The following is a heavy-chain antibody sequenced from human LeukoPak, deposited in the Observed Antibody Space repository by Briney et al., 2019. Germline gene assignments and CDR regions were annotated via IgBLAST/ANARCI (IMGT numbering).Heavy chain of an antibody. CDR2: IRSEGSDR. CDR1: GFSFSNYG. D-gene: IGHD3-22*01. V-gene: IGHV3-30*02. CDR3: AKAGAMILQHYFDY. Sequence: GGSLRLSCAASGFSFSNYGMHWVRQAPGKGLEWVAFIRSEGSDRYYTDSVKGRFTLYRDISRNTLYLQMNSLRADDTAVYYCAKAGAMILQHYFDYWGQGTLVTVSS. J-gene: IGHJ4*02.